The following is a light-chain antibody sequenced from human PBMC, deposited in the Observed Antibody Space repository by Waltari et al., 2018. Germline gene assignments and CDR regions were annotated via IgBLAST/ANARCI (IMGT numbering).Light chain of an antibody. CDR1: QDISSW. CDR2: AAS. Sequence: DIQMTPSPSSVSASVGDRVTITCRAGQDISSWLAWYQQKPGKAPKLLIYAASTLQSEVPSRFSGSGSGTDFTLTISSLQPEDFATYFCQQANSFPITFGQGTRLEIK. CDR3: QQANSFPIT. J-gene: IGKJ5*01. V-gene: IGKV1D-12*01.